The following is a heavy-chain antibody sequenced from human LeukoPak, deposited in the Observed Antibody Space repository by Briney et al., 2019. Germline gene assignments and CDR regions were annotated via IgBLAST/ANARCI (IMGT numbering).Heavy chain of an antibody. CDR1: GFTFSSFG. CDR3: ARDLGSSYRPNWFDP. J-gene: IGHJ5*02. D-gene: IGHD6-6*01. CDR2: ISSSSSYI. V-gene: IGHV3-21*01. Sequence: GGSLRLSCAASGFTFSSFGMSWVRQVPGKGLEWVSSISSSSSYIYYADSVKGRFTISRDNAKNSLYLQMNSLRAEDTAVYYCARDLGSSYRPNWFDPWGQGTLVTVSS.